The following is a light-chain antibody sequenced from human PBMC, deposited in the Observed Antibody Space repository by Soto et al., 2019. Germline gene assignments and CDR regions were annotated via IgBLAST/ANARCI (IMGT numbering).Light chain of an antibody. V-gene: IGKV1-5*03. CDR1: QSISSW. CDR3: QQYNSYSG. J-gene: IGKJ1*01. CDR2: KAS. Sequence: DTQMTQSPSTLSASVGARDTITCRASQSISSWLAWDQQKPGKAPKLLIYKASSLESGVPSRFSGSGSGTEFTLTISSLQPDDFATYYCQQYNSYSGFGQGTKV.